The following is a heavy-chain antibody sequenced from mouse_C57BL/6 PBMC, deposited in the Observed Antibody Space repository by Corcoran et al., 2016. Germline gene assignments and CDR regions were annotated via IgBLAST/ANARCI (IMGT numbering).Heavy chain of an antibody. CDR2: INTYSGVP. Sequence: QIQLVQSGPELKKPGETVKISCKASGYTFTTYGMSWVKQAPGKGLKWMGWINTYSGVPTYADDFKGRFAFSLETSASTAYLQINNLKNEDTATYFCAREALGPRDYWGQGTTLTVSS. D-gene: IGHD4-1*01. CDR3: AREALGPRDY. J-gene: IGHJ2*01. V-gene: IGHV9-3*01. CDR1: GYTFTTYG.